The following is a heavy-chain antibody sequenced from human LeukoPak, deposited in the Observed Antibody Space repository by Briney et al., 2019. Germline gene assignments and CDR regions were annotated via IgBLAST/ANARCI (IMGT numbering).Heavy chain of an antibody. CDR1: GGTFSSYA. J-gene: IGHJ4*02. V-gene: IGHV1-69*04. CDR2: IIPILGIA. D-gene: IGHD6-13*01. CDR3: ARGTSGYSSSWYEIDY. Sequence: SVKVSCKASGGTFSSYAISWVRQAPGQGLEWMGRIIPILGIANYAQKFQGRVTITADKSTSTAYMELSSLRSEDTAVYYCARGTSGYSSSWYEIDYWGRGTLVTVSS.